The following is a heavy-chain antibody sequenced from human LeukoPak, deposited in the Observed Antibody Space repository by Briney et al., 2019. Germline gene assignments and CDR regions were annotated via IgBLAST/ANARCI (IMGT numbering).Heavy chain of an antibody. Sequence: PGGSLRLSCVASGFTFSHYGMSWVRQAPGKGLEWVANINGDGSEKYHVDSVKGRFTISRDSSKNTLYLQMNSLRAEDTAVYYCAKDRYYYDSSGYLLKHLYYFDYWGQGTLVTVSS. V-gene: IGHV3-7*01. CDR3: AKDRYYYDSSGYLLKHLYYFDY. J-gene: IGHJ4*02. CDR1: GFTFSHYG. D-gene: IGHD3-22*01. CDR2: INGDGSEK.